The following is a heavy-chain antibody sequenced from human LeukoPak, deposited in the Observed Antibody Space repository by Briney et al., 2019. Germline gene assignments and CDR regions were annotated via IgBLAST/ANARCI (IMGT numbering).Heavy chain of an antibody. CDR3: ARGGVVVTTDTYDI. Sequence: ASVKVSCKASGYTFTGYYIHWVRQAPGQGLEWMGRINPNSDGTNYAKKFQGRVTMTRDTSISTAYMELSRLRSDDTAIYYCARGGVVVTTDTYDIWGQGTMVTVSS. CDR2: INPNSDGT. D-gene: IGHD3-22*01. V-gene: IGHV1-2*06. J-gene: IGHJ3*02. CDR1: GYTFTGYY.